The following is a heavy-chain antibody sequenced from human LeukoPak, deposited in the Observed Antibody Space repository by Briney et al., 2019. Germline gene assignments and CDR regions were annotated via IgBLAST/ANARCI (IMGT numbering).Heavy chain of an antibody. V-gene: IGHV3-21*01. CDR3: ARVHSSDWPLDF. CDR2: IGSSGSYI. J-gene: IGHJ4*02. CDR1: GFTFSTYS. Sequence: PGGSLRLSCAASGFTFSTYSMNWVRQAPGKGLEWVSSIGSSGSYIYYADSLKGRFTVSRDNAKNSLYLRMNSLRAEDTAVYYCARVHSSDWPLDFWGQGTLVTVSS. D-gene: IGHD6-19*01.